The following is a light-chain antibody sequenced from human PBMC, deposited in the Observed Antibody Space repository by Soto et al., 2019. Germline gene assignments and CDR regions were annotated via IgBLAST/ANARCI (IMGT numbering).Light chain of an antibody. CDR2: AAS. CDR1: QSVSSSY. V-gene: IGKV3-20*01. Sequence: EVVLTQSPGTLSLSPGERTTLSCRASQSVSSSYLAWYQQKPGQAPRLLIYAASSRATVIPDRFSGSGSGTDFTLTISRLEPEDFAVYYCQQYGSSRWTFGQGTKVEIK. CDR3: QQYGSSRWT. J-gene: IGKJ1*01.